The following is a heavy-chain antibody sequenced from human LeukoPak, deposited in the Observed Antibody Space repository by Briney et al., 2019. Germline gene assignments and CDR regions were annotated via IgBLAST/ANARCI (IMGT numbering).Heavy chain of an antibody. CDR2: IHYRGST. V-gene: IGHV4-59*01. CDR3: ARWGYFDSSAYFVVDY. CDR1: GGSISRYY. D-gene: IGHD3-22*01. Sequence: SETLSLTCAVSGGSISRYYWNWIRQPPGERLEWIGWIHYRGSTAYNPSLESRVTMSVDTSKNHISLKMTSVTAADTATYYCARWGYFDSSAYFVVDYWGQGVLVTVSS. J-gene: IGHJ4*02.